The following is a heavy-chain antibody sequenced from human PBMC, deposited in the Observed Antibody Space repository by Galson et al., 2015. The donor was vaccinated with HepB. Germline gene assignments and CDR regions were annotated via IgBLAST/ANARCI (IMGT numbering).Heavy chain of an antibody. Sequence: SLRLSCAVSGFTFHNYAMSWIRQAPGKGLEWVSVISGSGHITYYADSVKGRFTISRDNSNNTLYRQRNSLRAEDASVYYCAKDKCATVKCSSPIGFFDYWGQGSLVTVAA. D-gene: IGHD2-21*01. CDR2: ISGSGHIT. J-gene: IGHJ4*02. V-gene: IGHV3-23*01. CDR3: AKDKCATVKCSSPIGFFDY. CDR1: GFTFHNYA.